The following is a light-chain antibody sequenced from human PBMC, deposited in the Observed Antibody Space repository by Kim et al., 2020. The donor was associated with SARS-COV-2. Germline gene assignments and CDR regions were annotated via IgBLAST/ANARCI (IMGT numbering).Light chain of an antibody. V-gene: IGKV1-39*01. CDR3: QQSYSTPHT. CDR2: AAS. J-gene: IGKJ2*01. Sequence: ASVGDRGTITGRASQSISSYLNWYQQKPGKAPKLLIYAASSLQSGVPSRFSGSGSGTDFTLTISSLQPEDFATYYCQQSYSTPHTFGQGTKLEI. CDR1: QSISSY.